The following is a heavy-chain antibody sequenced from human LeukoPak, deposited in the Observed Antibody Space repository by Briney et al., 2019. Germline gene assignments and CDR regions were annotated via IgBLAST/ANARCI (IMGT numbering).Heavy chain of an antibody. J-gene: IGHJ4*02. CDR3: AKAYSSSWYAHFDY. CDR2: ISGSGGST. Sequence: GGSLRLSCAGSGFTFSSYAMSWVRQAPGKGLEWASAISGSGGSTYYADSVKGRFTISRDNSKNTLYLQMNSLRAEDTAVYYCAKAYSSSWYAHFDYWGQGTLVTVSS. V-gene: IGHV3-23*01. D-gene: IGHD6-13*01. CDR1: GFTFSSYA.